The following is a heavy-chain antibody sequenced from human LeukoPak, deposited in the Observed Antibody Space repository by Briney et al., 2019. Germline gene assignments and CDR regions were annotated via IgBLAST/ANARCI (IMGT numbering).Heavy chain of an antibody. V-gene: IGHV4-59*01. CDR2: IYHTGST. J-gene: IGHJ4*02. D-gene: IGHD6-19*01. Sequence: SETLSLTCTVSSGSISSYYWSWIRQPPGKRLEGIGYIYHTGSTNYNPSLKSRVTISVDTSKNQFSLKLSSVTAADTAVYYLATLSYSSGWYEGDYWGREPWSPSPQ. CDR1: SGSISSYY. CDR3: ATLSYSSGWYEGDY.